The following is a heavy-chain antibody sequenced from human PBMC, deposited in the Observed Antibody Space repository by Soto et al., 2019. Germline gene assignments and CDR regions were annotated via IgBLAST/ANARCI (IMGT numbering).Heavy chain of an antibody. CDR2: IIPIFGTA. J-gene: IGHJ4*02. CDR3: ARENRGYSYGPWLLDF. D-gene: IGHD5-18*01. V-gene: IGHV1-69*13. CDR1: GGTFNSYA. Sequence: SVKVSCKASGGTFNSYAISWVRQAPGQGLEWVGGIIPIFGTANYAQKFQGRVTIIADESTSTSYMELSSLRSEDTAVYYCARENRGYSYGPWLLDFWGQGTLVTVSS.